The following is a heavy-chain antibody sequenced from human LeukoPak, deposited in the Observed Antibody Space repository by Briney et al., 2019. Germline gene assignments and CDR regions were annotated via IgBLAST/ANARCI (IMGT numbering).Heavy chain of an antibody. CDR2: TYYRSEWYS. CDR3: ARVGSSGYSYDGVDY. D-gene: IGHD3-22*01. J-gene: IGHJ4*02. CDR1: GDSVSSNNAA. Sequence: SQTLSLTCAISGDSVSSNNAAWNWIRQSPSRGLEWLGRTYYRSEWYSDYALSVKSRITINPDTSKNQFSLQLNSVTPEDTAVYYCARVGSSGYSYDGVDYWGQGTLVTVSS. V-gene: IGHV6-1*01.